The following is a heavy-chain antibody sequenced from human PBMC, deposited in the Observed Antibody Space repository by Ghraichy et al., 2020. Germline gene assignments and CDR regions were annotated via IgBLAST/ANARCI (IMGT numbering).Heavy chain of an antibody. Sequence: GGSLRLSCAASGFTFSNYAMSWLRQAPGKGLEWVSAIRGSGVKTYYADSVKGRFTVSRDNSKNSLFLQLNSLRAEDTAFYYCARETDTRGWYSGDSWGRGTLVSVS. V-gene: IGHV3-23*01. CDR2: IRGSGVKT. J-gene: IGHJ1*01. CDR1: GFTFSNYA. D-gene: IGHD6-19*01. CDR3: ARETDTRGWYSGDS.